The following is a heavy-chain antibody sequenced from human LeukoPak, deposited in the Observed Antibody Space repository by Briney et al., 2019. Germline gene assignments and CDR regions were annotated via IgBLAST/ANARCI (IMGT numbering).Heavy chain of an antibody. CDR2: VYYSGST. D-gene: IGHD6-6*01. CDR1: GGSISGSSHY. Sequence: SETLSLTCTVSGGSISGSSHYWGWIRQSPGKGLEWIGNVYYSGSTYYNPSLKSRVTVSVDTSMNQFSLKVSSVTAEDTAVYYCARFEYSSSSLDFWGQGTLVTVSS. J-gene: IGHJ4*02. V-gene: IGHV4-39*01. CDR3: ARFEYSSSSLDF.